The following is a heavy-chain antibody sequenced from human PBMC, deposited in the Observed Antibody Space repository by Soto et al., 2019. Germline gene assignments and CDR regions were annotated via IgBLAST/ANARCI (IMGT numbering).Heavy chain of an antibody. CDR1: GFTFPNHG. J-gene: IGHJ4*02. CDR2: FSGGSGTT. V-gene: IGHV3-23*01. CDR3: VRWNGFGDF. D-gene: IGHD1-1*01. Sequence: EVRLLESGGGLVQPGGSLRLSCVVSGFTFPNHGVTWVRQVPGKGLEWVCGFSGGSGTTHYADRVRGRFTISRDDPGQTVYLQMNSLGADDTAVYYCVRWNGFGDFWGQGTLVTVSS.